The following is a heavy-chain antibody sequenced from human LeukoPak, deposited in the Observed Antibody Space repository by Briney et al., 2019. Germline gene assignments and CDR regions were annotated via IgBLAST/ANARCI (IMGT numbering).Heavy chain of an antibody. D-gene: IGHD5-18*01. J-gene: IGHJ4*02. CDR1: GGTFSSYA. CDR3: ARGGYSYGAYYFDY. Sequence: GSSVKVSCKASGGTFSSYAISWVRQAPGQGLEWMGRIIPIFGTANYAQKFQGRVTITTDESTSTAYMELSSLRSEDTAVYYCARGGYSYGAYYFDYRGQGTLVTVSS. CDR2: IIPIFGTA. V-gene: IGHV1-69*05.